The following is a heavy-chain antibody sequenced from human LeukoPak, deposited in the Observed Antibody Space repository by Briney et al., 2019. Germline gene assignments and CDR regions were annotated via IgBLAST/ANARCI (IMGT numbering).Heavy chain of an antibody. D-gene: IGHD6-13*01. CDR1: GYTFTGYY. Sequence: GASVKVSCKASGYTFTGYYMHWVRQAPGQGLEWMGWINPNSGGTNYAQKFQGRVTMTRDTSISTAYMELSRLRSEDTAVYYCARGRYSSSWSLAYYFDYWGQGTLVTVSS. CDR3: ARGRYSSSWSLAYYFDY. V-gene: IGHV1-2*02. J-gene: IGHJ4*02. CDR2: INPNSGGT.